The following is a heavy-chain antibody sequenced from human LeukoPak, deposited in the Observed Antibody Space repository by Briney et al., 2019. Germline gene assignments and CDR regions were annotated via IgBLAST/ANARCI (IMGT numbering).Heavy chain of an antibody. D-gene: IGHD3-3*01. CDR3: AREYDFWSGYYPKYNWFDP. CDR1: GGSISSYY. V-gene: IGHV4-4*07. Sequence: SETLSLTCTVSGGSISSYYWSWIRQPAGKGLGWIGRIYTSGSTNYNPSLKSRVTMSVDTSKNQFSLKLSSVTAADTAVYYCAREYDFWSGYYPKYNWFDPWGQGTLVTVSS. CDR2: IYTSGST. J-gene: IGHJ5*02.